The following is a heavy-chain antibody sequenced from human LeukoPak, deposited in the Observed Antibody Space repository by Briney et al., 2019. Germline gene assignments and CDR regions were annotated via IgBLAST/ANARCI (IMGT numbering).Heavy chain of an antibody. CDR1: GYTFTSYG. V-gene: IGHV1-18*01. D-gene: IGHD3-10*01. J-gene: IGHJ5*02. CDR2: ISAYNGNT. Sequence: ASVKVSCKASGYTFTSYGISWVRQAPGQGLEWMGWISAYNGNTIYAQKLQGRVTMTTDTSTSTAYMELRSLRSDDTAVYYCARVGSSELGRPNWFDPWGQGTLVTVSS. CDR3: ARVGSSELGRPNWFDP.